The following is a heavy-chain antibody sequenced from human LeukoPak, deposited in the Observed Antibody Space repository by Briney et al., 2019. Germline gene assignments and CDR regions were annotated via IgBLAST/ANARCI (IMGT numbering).Heavy chain of an antibody. Sequence: GGSLRLSCAASGFIFENYAMHWVRQAPGQGLEWVSGISWNSGRIGYADSVKGRFTISRDNAKNSLYLQMNSLRTEDTALYYCARDPGSLPAAIGYFYYGMDVGGQGTTVTVSS. CDR3: ARDPGSLPAAIGYFYYGMDV. J-gene: IGHJ6*02. D-gene: IGHD2-2*02. V-gene: IGHV3-9*01. CDR1: GFIFENYA. CDR2: ISWNSGRI.